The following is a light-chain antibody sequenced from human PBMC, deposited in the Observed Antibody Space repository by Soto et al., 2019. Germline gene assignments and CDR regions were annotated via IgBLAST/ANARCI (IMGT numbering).Light chain of an antibody. Sequence: DIQMTQSPSSLSASVGDRVTITCRASQSISRNLNWYQQKPGTAPKLLMFGASTLQSGVPSRFSGSGSGTEFTLTISSLQSEDFAVYYCQQYNNWPPITFGQGTRLEIK. J-gene: IGKJ5*01. CDR3: QQYNNWPPIT. CDR2: GAS. V-gene: IGKV1-39*01. CDR1: QSISRN.